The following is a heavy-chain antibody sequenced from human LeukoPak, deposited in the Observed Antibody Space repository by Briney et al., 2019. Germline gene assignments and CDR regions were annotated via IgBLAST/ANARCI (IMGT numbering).Heavy chain of an antibody. J-gene: IGHJ4*02. V-gene: IGHV3-15*01. CDR2: IKSKTDGGTT. CDR1: GFTFSNAW. Sequence: GGSLRLSCAAYGFTFSNAWMSWVRQAPGKGLEWVGRIKSKTDGGTTDYAAPVKGRFTISRDDSKNTLYLQMNSLKTEDTAVYYCTTDLTGTDTGFDYWGQGTLVTVSS. CDR3: TTDLTGTDTGFDY. D-gene: IGHD1-20*01.